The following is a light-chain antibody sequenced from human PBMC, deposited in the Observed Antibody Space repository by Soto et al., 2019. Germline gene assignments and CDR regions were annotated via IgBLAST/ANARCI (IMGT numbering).Light chain of an antibody. CDR2: EIS. Sequence: DIQMTQSPSSLSASAGDRVTITCRASQGVGNSLDWYQQKPGKAPKRLIYEISSLQTGVPSRFNGTGSGTEFTLPINGLQHEDFATYYFLHHTSDPFTCGPGTKVDIK. CDR3: LHHTSDPFT. J-gene: IGKJ3*01. V-gene: IGKV1-17*01. CDR1: QGVGNS.